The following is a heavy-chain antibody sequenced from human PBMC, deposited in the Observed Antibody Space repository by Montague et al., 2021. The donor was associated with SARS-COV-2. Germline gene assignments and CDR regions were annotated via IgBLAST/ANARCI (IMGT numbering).Heavy chain of an antibody. V-gene: IGHV3-48*03. D-gene: IGHD7-27*01. Sequence: SLRLSCAASGFTFRNYEMNWVRQAPGKGLEWVSYISRSRTAIHYADSVKGRFTISGDNSNNMLYLQMDSLRADDAGVYYCVGDPGDPDTFDFWDQGTQVTVSS. CDR3: VGDPGDPDTFDF. CDR1: GFTFRNYE. J-gene: IGHJ4*02. CDR2: ISRSRTAI.